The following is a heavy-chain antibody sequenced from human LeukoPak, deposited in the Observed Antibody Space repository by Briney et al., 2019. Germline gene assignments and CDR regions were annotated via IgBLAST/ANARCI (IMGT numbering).Heavy chain of an antibody. D-gene: IGHD3-10*01. J-gene: IGHJ4*02. V-gene: IGHV3-30*18. CDR1: GFTFSSYG. CDR3: AKDGSGSFDY. CDR2: ISYDGSNK. Sequence: GGSLRLSCAASGFTFSSYGMHWVRQAPGKGLEWVAVISYDGSNKYYADSVKGRFTISRDNSKNTLYLQMNSLRAEDTAVYYCAKDGSGSFDYWGQGTLVTVSS.